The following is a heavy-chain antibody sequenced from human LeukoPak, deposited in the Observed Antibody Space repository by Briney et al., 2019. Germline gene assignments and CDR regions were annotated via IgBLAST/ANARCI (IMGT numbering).Heavy chain of an antibody. J-gene: IGHJ4*02. V-gene: IGHV1-2*02. Sequence: GASVKVSCKASGYTFTGYYMHWVRQAPGQGLEWMGWINPNSGGTNYAQKFQGRVTMTRDTSISTAYMELSRLRSDDTAVYYCARGGYRLGYCRGGSCYTVDYWGQGTLVTVSS. D-gene: IGHD2-15*01. CDR2: INPNSGGT. CDR1: GYTFTGYY. CDR3: ARGGYRLGYCRGGSCYTVDY.